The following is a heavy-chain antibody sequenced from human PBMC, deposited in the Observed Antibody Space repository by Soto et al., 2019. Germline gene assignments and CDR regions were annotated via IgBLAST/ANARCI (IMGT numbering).Heavy chain of an antibody. Sequence: GGSLRLCCAGSGFTFSNYGLHWVRQAPGKGLEWVAVISYDGSHKYYADSVKGRFTISRDNSNNMLYLQMDSLRAEDTAVYYCAKDGAPRYCSRSSCHPAGAYWGQGTLVTVSS. D-gene: IGHD2-15*01. J-gene: IGHJ4*02. V-gene: IGHV3-30*18. CDR2: ISYDGSHK. CDR1: GFTFSNYG. CDR3: AKDGAPRYCSRSSCHPAGAY.